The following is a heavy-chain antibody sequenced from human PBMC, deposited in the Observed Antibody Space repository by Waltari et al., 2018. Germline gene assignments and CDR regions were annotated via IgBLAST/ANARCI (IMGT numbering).Heavy chain of an antibody. V-gene: IGHV3-74*01. CDR1: GFTFGDSW. CDR3: ARKGGRGYPYGPFYYDH. D-gene: IGHD5-18*01. J-gene: IGHJ4*02. Sequence: EVQLVESGGGLVQPGGSLRLSCAASGFTFGDSWMHWARQPPGKGLEWVSRINIDGGYISYTDAVKGRFTISRDNAKNTLFLQLNSLRAEDTAVYYCARKGGRGYPYGPFYYDHWGQGTLVTVSP. CDR2: INIDGGYI.